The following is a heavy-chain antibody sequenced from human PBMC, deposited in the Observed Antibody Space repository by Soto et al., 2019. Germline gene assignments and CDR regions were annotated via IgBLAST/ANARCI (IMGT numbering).Heavy chain of an antibody. CDR2: ISYDGSNK. Sequence: PGGSLRLSCVGSGFTFSSYGMHWVRQAPGKGLEWVAVISYDGSNKYYADSVKGRFTISRDNSKNTLYLQMNSLRAEDTAVYYCAKAKRDTYDFWSGPYYYGMDVWGQGTTVTVSS. CDR1: GFTFSSYG. D-gene: IGHD3-3*01. J-gene: IGHJ6*02. V-gene: IGHV3-30*18. CDR3: AKAKRDTYDFWSGPYYYGMDV.